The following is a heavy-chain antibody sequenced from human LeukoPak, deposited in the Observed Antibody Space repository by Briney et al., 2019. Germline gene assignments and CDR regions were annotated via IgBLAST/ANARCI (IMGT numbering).Heavy chain of an antibody. CDR2: INHGGST. V-gene: IGHV4-39*07. D-gene: IGHD6-25*01. CDR3: ARGFSSPGYPPDY. J-gene: IGHJ4*02. Sequence: PSETLSLTCTVSGGSISSSPYYWGWIRQPPGKGLEWIGEINHGGSTNYNPSLKSRVTISVDTSKKQFSLKLTSVTAADTAVYYCARGFSSPGYPPDYWGQGTLVTVSS. CDR1: GGSISSSPYY.